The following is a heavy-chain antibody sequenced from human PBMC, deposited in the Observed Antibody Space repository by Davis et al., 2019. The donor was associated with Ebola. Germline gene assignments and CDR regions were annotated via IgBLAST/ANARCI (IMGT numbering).Heavy chain of an antibody. D-gene: IGHD3-16*01. CDR1: GFSFSSYW. V-gene: IGHV3-74*01. CDR2: IKGDETII. J-gene: IGHJ4*02. Sequence: GESLKISCAASGFSFSSYWMLWVRQAPGKGLEWVSRIKGDETIINYADSVKGRFTIFRDNAENTLYLQMNSLRVEDTAVYYCARDNWGTANYWGRGTLVTVSS. CDR3: ARDNWGTANY.